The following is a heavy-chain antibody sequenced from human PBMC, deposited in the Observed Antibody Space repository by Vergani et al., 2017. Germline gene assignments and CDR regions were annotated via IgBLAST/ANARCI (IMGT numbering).Heavy chain of an antibody. D-gene: IGHD3-22*01. CDR2: IIPVLGKA. CDR3: AKAYDSSCYYYVYYFDY. CDR1: GGTFSSYA. J-gene: IGHJ4*02. V-gene: IGHV1-69*09. Sequence: QVQLVQSGAEVKKPGSSVKVSCKASGGTFSSYAISWVRQAPGQGLEWMGRIIPVLGKANYAQKFQGRVTITEDTSTDTAYMELSSLRSEDTAVYYCAKAYDSSCYYYVYYFDYWGQGTLVTVSS.